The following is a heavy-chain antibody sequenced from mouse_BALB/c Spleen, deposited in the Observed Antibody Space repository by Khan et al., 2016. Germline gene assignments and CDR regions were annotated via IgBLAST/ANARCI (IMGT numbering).Heavy chain of an antibody. CDR2: IDPANGNT. D-gene: IGHD1-3*01. CDR3: ARNHNGDYCDY. CDR1: GFNIKDTY. J-gene: IGHJ2*01. Sequence: VQLQQSGAELVKPGASVKLSCTASGFNIKDTYMHWVKQRPEQGLEWIGRIDPANGNTKYDPKFQGKATITADTSSNTAYLQLSSLTSEDTAVYYCARNHNGDYCDYWGQGTTLTVSS. V-gene: IGHV14-3*02.